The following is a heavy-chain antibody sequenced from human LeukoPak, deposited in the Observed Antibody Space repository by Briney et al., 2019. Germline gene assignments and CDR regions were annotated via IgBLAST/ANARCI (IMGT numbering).Heavy chain of an antibody. CDR1: GFTVISNY. CDR3: ARVHPQSGYFDY. J-gene: IGHJ4*02. CDR2: IYSDGRT. V-gene: IGHV3-53*01. Sequence: PGGSLRLSCGASGFTVISNYMSWVRQAPGKGLEWVSIIYSDGRTFYTDSVKGRFTISRDTSKNTLYLQMNSLRAEDTAVYFCARVHPQSGYFDYWGQGTLVTVSS.